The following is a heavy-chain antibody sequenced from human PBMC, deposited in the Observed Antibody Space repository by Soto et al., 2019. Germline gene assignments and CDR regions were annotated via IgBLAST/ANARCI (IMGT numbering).Heavy chain of an antibody. CDR3: AKGMYYYDSSGYPLDY. J-gene: IGHJ4*02. V-gene: IGHV3-23*01. CDR2: ISGSGCST. Sequence: GRSLRLSCAASVFTFSSYAMSWARQSPGQGLEWVSAISGSGCSTYYADSVKGRFTISRDNSKNTLYLQMNSLRAEDTAVYYCAKGMYYYDSSGYPLDYWGQGTLVTVSS. D-gene: IGHD3-22*01. CDR1: VFTFSSYA.